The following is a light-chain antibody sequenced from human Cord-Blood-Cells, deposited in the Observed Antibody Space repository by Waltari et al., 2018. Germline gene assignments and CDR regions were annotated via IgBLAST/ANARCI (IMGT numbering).Light chain of an antibody. Sequence: QPVLTQPPSASASLGASXXXXXXXXXXXXKXXXXXXQQRXGKGTRFVMRVGTGGIVGSKGDGIPDRFSVLGSGLNRYLTIMNVQEEDESDYHCGAGHGSGSNVVFGGGTKLTVL. CDR1: XXXXKXX. CDR3: GAGHGSGSNVV. V-gene: IGLV9-49*01. CDR2: VGTGGIVG. J-gene: IGLJ2*01.